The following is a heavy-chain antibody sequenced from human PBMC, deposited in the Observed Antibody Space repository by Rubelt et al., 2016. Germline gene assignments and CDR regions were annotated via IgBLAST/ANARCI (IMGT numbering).Heavy chain of an antibody. D-gene: IGHD2-15*01. CDR3: ARDTEPYCSGGSCYEYFQH. V-gene: IGHV1-69*10. CDR1: GGTFSSYA. Sequence: QVQLVQSGAEVKKPGSSVKVSCKASGGTFSSYAISWVRQAPGQGLEWMGGIIPILGIANYAQKFQGRVTITADKSTSTAYMGLSSLRSEDTAVYYCARDTEPYCSGGSCYEYFQHWGQGTLVTVSS. CDR2: IIPILGIA. J-gene: IGHJ1*01.